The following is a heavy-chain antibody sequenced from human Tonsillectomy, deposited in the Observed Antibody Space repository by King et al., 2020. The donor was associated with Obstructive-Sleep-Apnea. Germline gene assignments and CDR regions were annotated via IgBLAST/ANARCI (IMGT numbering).Heavy chain of an antibody. D-gene: IGHD3-10*01. V-gene: IGHV4-31*03. J-gene: IGHJ3*02. CDR3: AREGRWFGELSKAPGAFDI. CDR1: GGSISSGGYY. Sequence: QLQESGPGLVKPSQNLSLTCTVSGGSISSGGYYWSWIRQHPGKGLEWIGYIYYSGSTYYNPSLKSRVTISVDTSKNQFSLKLSSVTAADTAVYYCAREGRWFGELSKAPGAFDIWGQGTMVTVSS. CDR2: IYYSGST.